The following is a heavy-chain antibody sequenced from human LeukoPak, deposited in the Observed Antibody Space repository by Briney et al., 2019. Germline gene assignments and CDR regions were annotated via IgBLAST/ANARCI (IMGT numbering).Heavy chain of an antibody. Sequence: SETLSLTCAVYGGSFSGYYWSWIRQPPGKGLEWIGEINHNGSTNFNPSLKSRVTISVDTSKNQFSLKLSSVTAADTAVYYCARGHYRQPFDYWGQGTLVTVSS. CDR2: INHNGST. J-gene: IGHJ4*02. CDR1: GGSFSGYY. V-gene: IGHV4-34*01. CDR3: ARGHYRQPFDY. D-gene: IGHD4-11*01.